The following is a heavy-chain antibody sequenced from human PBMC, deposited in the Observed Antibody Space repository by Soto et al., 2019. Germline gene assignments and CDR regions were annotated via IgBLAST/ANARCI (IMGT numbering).Heavy chain of an antibody. CDR3: AKDSLSSSWYAPPSNWFDP. CDR2: INAGNGNT. CDR1: GYTFTSYA. J-gene: IGHJ5*02. Sequence: ASVKVSCKASGYTFTSYAMHWVRQAPGQRLEWMGWINAGNGNTKYSQKFQGRVTITRDTSASTAYMELSSLRSEDTAVYYCAKDSLSSSWYAPPSNWFDPWGQGTLVTVSS. V-gene: IGHV1-3*01. D-gene: IGHD6-13*01.